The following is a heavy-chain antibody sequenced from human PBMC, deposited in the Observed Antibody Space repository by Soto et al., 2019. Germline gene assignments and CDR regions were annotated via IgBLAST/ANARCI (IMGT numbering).Heavy chain of an antibody. D-gene: IGHD6-19*01. CDR2: ISWDGGST. Sequence: GGSLRLSCAASGFNFDDYTMHWVRQAPGKGLEWVSLISWDGGSTYHADSVKGRFTISRDNSKNSLYLQMNSLRTEDTALYYCAKDITGSGWYSIDYWGQGTLVTVSS. CDR1: GFNFDDYT. J-gene: IGHJ4*02. V-gene: IGHV3-43*01. CDR3: AKDITGSGWYSIDY.